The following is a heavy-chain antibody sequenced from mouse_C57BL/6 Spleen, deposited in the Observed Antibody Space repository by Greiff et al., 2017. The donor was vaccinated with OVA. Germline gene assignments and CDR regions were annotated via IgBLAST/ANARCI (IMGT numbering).Heavy chain of an antibody. CDR1: GYTFTSYW. CDR3: ARREGSSSHDWYFDV. CDR2: IDPSDSYT. V-gene: IGHV1-69*01. J-gene: IGHJ1*03. D-gene: IGHD1-1*01. Sequence: QVQLQQPGAELVMPGASVKLSCKASGYTFTSYWMHWVKQRPGQGLEWIGEIDPSDSYTNYNQKFKGKSTVTVDKSSSTAYMQLSSLTSEDSAVYYCARREGSSSHDWYFDVWGTGTTVTVSS.